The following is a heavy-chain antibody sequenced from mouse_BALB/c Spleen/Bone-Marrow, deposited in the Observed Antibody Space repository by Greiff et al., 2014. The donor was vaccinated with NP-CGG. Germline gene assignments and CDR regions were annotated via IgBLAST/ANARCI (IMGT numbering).Heavy chain of an antibody. CDR2: IDPANGNT. V-gene: IGHV14-3*02. Sequence: EVQLQQSGAELVKPGASVKLSRTASGFNIKDTYMHWVKQRPEQGLEWIGRIDPANGNTKYDPKFQGKATITADTSSNTAYLQLRNLTSEDSADYYCARNGNYGAWFAYWGQGTLVTVSA. CDR3: ARNGNYGAWFAY. D-gene: IGHD2-1*01. J-gene: IGHJ3*01. CDR1: GFNIKDTY.